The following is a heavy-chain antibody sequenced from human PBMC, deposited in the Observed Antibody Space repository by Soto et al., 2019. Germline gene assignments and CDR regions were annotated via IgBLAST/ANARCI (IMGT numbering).Heavy chain of an antibody. CDR3: ARCPTVTAQTLVDY. CDR2: INAGNGNT. CDR1: GYTFISYA. V-gene: IGHV1-3*01. Sequence: QVQLVQSGAEVKKPGASVKVSCKASGYTFISYAMHWVRQAPGQRFEWMGWINAGNGNTEYSQKFQGRVTINRDTSASTAYMELSSVRSEDTAVYFCARCPTVTAQTLVDYWGQGTLVTVSS. J-gene: IGHJ4*02. D-gene: IGHD4-17*01.